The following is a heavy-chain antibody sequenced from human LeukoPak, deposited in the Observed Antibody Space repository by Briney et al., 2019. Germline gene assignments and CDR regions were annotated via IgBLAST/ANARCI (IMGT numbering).Heavy chain of an antibody. J-gene: IGHJ4*02. D-gene: IGHD5-18*01. CDR2: MYFTGSG. Sequence: PSETLSLTCTVSGGSISSGNYYWSWIRQPAGKGLEWIGRMYFTGSGNYNPSLKSRVTISIDTSKNQFSLRLTSVTAAGTAVYYCARFSTTPGGYTYGRGVFDFWGQGTLVIVSS. V-gene: IGHV4-61*02. CDR3: ARFSTTPGGYTYGRGVFDF. CDR1: GGSISSGNYY.